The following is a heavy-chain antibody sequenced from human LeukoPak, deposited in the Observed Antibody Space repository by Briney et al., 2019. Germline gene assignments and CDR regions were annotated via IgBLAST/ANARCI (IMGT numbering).Heavy chain of an antibody. J-gene: IGHJ4*02. CDR2: IRAYNGNT. CDR1: GYTLTKHY. V-gene: IGHV1-18*04. Sequence: GASVKVSCKASGYTLTKHYVHWVRQAPGQGLEWTGSIRAYNGNTNYAQKLQGRVTMTTDTSTSTAYMELRSLRSDDTAVYYCARDKWGYCSSTSCQAMDYWGQGTLVTVSS. D-gene: IGHD2-2*01. CDR3: ARDKWGYCSSTSCQAMDY.